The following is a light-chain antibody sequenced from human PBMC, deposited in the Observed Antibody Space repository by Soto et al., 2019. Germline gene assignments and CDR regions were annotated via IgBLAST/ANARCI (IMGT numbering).Light chain of an antibody. J-gene: IGKJ5*01. Sequence: DIQMTQSPSSLSASVGDRVTITCRASQGISNYLAWYQQKPGKVPRLLIYSASTLQTGVPSRFSGSGSGTDFTLTISSLQPEDVGSYYCQKYNAVPLTFGQGTRLEI. CDR3: QKYNAVPLT. V-gene: IGKV1-27*01. CDR1: QGISNY. CDR2: SAS.